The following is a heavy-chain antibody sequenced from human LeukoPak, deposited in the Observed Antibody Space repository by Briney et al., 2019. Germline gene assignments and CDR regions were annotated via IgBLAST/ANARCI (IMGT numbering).Heavy chain of an antibody. CDR3: ARENSDYDAFDV. CDR2: IYYSGST. CDR1: GGSVSNYY. D-gene: IGHD5-12*01. J-gene: IGHJ3*01. V-gene: IGHV4-59*02. Sequence: PSETLSLTCTVSGGSVSNYYWSWIRQPPGKGLEWIGNIYYSGSTSYNPSLKSRVTISVDTSKNQFSLNLKSVTAADTAVYFCARENSDYDAFDVWGQGAVVTVSS.